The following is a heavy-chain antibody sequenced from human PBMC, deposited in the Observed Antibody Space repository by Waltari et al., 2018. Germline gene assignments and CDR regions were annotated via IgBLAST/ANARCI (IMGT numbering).Heavy chain of an antibody. J-gene: IGHJ4*02. CDR3: VSSPYESNSY. V-gene: IGHV3-74*01. CDR2: INIDGRTT. D-gene: IGHD5-12*01. Sequence: EVQLVESGEGLVQLWGSLRLSCIPFGFTFSNHSLHWVRQPPGMGLVWGSGINIDGRTTNYSDSGRGRFTSSRDNAKSTLYLRMNSPRVEDTAVYYCVSSPYESNSYWGQGTLVTVSS. CDR1: GFTFSNHS.